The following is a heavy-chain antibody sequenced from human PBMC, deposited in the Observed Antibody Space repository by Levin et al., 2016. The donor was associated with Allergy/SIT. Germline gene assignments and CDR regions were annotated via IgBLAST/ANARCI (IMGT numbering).Heavy chain of an antibody. CDR2: ISGSGGST. D-gene: IGHD3-22*01. CDR3: AKDNYDSSGYYSPNYWYFDL. CDR1: GFTFSSYA. J-gene: IGHJ2*01. Sequence: LSLTCAASGFTFSSYAMSWVRQAPGKGLEWVSAISGSGGSTYYADSVKGRFTISRDNSKNTLYLQMNSLRAEDTAVYYCAKDNYDSSGYYSPNYWYFDLWGRGTLVTVSS. V-gene: IGHV3-23*01.